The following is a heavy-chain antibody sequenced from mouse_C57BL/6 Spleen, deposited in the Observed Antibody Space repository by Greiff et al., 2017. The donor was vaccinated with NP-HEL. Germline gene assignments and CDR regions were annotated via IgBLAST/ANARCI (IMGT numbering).Heavy chain of an antibody. V-gene: IGHV1-64*01. J-gene: IGHJ2*01. CDR2: IHPNSGST. CDR1: GYTFTSYW. CDR3: ARETMVTTRGYYFDY. Sequence: QVQLKQPGAELVKPGASVKLSCKASGYTFTSYWMHWVKQRPGQGLEWIGMIHPNSGSTNYNEKFKSKATLTVDKSSSTAYMQLSSLTSEDSAVYYCARETMVTTRGYYFDYWGQGTTLTVSS. D-gene: IGHD2-2*01.